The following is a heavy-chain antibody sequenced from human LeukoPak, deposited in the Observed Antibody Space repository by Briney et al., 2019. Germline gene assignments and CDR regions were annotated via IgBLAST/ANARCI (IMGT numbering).Heavy chain of an antibody. CDR2: IYYSGST. J-gene: IGHJ4*02. V-gene: IGHV4-61*01. D-gene: IGHD3-10*01. CDR3: ARAELLWFGEVMGFDY. Sequence: SETLSLTCTVSGGSISSSSYYWSWIRQPPGKGLEWIGYIYYSGSTNYNPSLKSRVTISVDTSKNQFSLKLSSVTAADTAVYYCARAELLWFGEVMGFDYWGQGTLVTVSS. CDR1: GGSISSSSYY.